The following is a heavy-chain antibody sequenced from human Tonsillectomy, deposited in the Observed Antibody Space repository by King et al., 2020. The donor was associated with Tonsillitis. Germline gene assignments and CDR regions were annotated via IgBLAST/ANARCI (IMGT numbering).Heavy chain of an antibody. D-gene: IGHD3-22*01. Sequence: VQLVESGGGLVQPGRSLRLSCAASGFTFDDYAMHWVRQAPGKGLEWVSGISWNSGSIGYADSVKGRFTISRDNAKNSLYLQMNSLRAEDTALYYCAKTQYYYDRSGYYPQGWYFDLWGRGTLVTVSS. J-gene: IGHJ2*01. CDR1: GFTFDDYA. CDR3: AKTQYYYDRSGYYPQGWYFDL. CDR2: ISWNSGSI. V-gene: IGHV3-9*01.